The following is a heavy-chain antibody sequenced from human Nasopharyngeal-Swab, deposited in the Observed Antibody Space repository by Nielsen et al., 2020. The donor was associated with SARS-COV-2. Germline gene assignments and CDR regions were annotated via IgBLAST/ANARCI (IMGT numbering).Heavy chain of an antibody. D-gene: IGHD3-22*01. CDR2: ISAYNGNT. Sequence: ASVNVSCKASGYTFTRYGISWVRQAPGQGLEWMGWISAYNGNTNYAQKLQGRVTMTTDTSTSTAYMELRSLRSDDTAVYYCARISYSSGYYYYYYYGMDVWGQGTTVTVSS. CDR1: GYTFTRYG. V-gene: IGHV1-18*01. CDR3: ARISYSSGYYYYYYYGMDV. J-gene: IGHJ6*02.